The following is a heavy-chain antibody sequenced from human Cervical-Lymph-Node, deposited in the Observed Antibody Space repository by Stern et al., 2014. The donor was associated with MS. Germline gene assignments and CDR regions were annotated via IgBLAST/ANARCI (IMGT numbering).Heavy chain of an antibody. Sequence: MQLVESGADVKKPGSSVRVSCKASGGISWLRQAPGQGLEWMGGILPSVGTTPYAQRFQGRLTITADTSANTTYMELSSLRSDDTAVYYCATGAGDNWFDPWGQGTLVSVSS. CDR3: ATGAGDNWFDP. CDR2: ILPSVGTT. V-gene: IGHV1-69*06. CDR1: GG. J-gene: IGHJ5*02. D-gene: IGHD3-10*01.